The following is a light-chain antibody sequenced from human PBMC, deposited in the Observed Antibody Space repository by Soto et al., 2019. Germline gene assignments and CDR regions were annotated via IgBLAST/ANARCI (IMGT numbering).Light chain of an antibody. CDR2: GAS. Sequence: EMVLTQSPGTLSSSPGERATLSCRASQSVSSSYLAWYQQKPGQAPRLLIYGASSRATGIPDRFSGSGSGPDVTVTISRLEPEDFAVYYCQQYGSSPLTFGGGNKVELK. CDR3: QQYGSSPLT. CDR1: QSVSSSY. V-gene: IGKV3-20*01. J-gene: IGKJ4*01.